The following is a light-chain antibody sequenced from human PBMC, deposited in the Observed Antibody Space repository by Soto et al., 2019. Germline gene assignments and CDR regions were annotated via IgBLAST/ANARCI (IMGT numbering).Light chain of an antibody. Sequence: EIVRTQSPGTLSVSPGERATLLCRASQSVSHNLAWYQQKPGQAPRLLIYDAYTRATGIPARYSGSGAGTEFTLTSISLQSEDYAVYYCHQYNKWPSFTFGPGTQVDI. CDR1: QSVSHN. CDR2: DAY. J-gene: IGKJ3*01. V-gene: IGKV3-15*01. CDR3: HQYNKWPSFT.